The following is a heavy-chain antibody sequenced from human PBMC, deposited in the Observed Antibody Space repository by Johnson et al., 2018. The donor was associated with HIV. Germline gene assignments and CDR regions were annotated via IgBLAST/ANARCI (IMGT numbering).Heavy chain of an antibody. D-gene: IGHD4-17*01. V-gene: IGHV3-7*01. CDR2: IKQDGSEK. J-gene: IGHJ3*02. CDR3: ALTDYGDYPQRVPDAFDI. Sequence: VQLVESGGGVVRPGGSLRLSCAVSGFTFEDYGMSWVRQAPGKGLEWVANIKQDGSEKHYVDSVKGRFTISRDNAKNSLYLQMNSLRAEDTAVYYCALTDYGDYPQRVPDAFDIWGQGTMVTVSS. CDR1: GFTFEDYG.